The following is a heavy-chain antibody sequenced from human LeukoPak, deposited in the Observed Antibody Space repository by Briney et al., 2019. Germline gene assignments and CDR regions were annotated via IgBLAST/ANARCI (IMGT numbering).Heavy chain of an antibody. D-gene: IGHD4-23*01. J-gene: IGHJ3*02. V-gene: IGHV4-59*01. CDR2: IYYSGYT. CDR1: GGFISSYY. CDR3: AGGNPSAFDI. Sequence: PSETLSLTCTVSGGFISSYYWSWIRQPPGKGLEWIGYIYYSGYTNYNPSLKSRVTLSVDTSKNQFSLKLSSVTAADTAVYYCAGGNPSAFDIWGQGTMVTVSS.